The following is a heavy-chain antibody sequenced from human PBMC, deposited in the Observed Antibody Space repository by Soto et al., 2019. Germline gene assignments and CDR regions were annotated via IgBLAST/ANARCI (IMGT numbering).Heavy chain of an antibody. D-gene: IGHD5-18*01. CDR1: GYTFTSYW. V-gene: IGHV5-10-1*01. CDR3: AATGYTYGYHFDH. CDR2: IDPSASST. Sequence: GESLKISCKGSGYTFTSYWITWVHQMPGKGLEWMGRIDPSASSTNYSPSFQGHVTISTDKSITTAHLQWSSLKVSDTAMYYCAATGYTYGYHFDHWGQGTQVTVSS. J-gene: IGHJ4*02.